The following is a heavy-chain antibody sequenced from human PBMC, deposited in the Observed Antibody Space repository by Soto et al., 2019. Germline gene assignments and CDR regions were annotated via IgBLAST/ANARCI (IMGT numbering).Heavy chain of an antibody. CDR2: ISYDGSNK. V-gene: IGHV3-30-3*01. CDR3: ARPYYDSSGTPGFDP. J-gene: IGHJ5*02. Sequence: SLRLSCAGSGFTFSSYAMHWVRRAPGKGLEWVAVISYDGSNKYYADSVKGRFTISRDNSKNTLYLQMNSLRAEDTAVYYCARPYYDSSGTPGFDPWGQGTLVTVSS. D-gene: IGHD3-22*01. CDR1: GFTFSSYA.